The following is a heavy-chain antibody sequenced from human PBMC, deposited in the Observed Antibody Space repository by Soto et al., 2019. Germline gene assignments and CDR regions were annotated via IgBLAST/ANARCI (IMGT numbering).Heavy chain of an antibody. CDR3: VRQFGYYYHYMDV. V-gene: IGHV4-39*01. Sequence: SETLSLTCTVSGGSIASRSYYWGWIRQPPGTGLEWIGSIYYSGSTYYNPSLKSRVTMSADTSKNQFSLRLSSVTAADTAFYYCVRQFGYYYHYMDVWGKGTTVTVSS. CDR1: GGSIASRSYY. J-gene: IGHJ6*03. D-gene: IGHD3-10*01. CDR2: IYYSGST.